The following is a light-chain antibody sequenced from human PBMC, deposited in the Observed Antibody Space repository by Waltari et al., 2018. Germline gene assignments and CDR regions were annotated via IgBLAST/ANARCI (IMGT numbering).Light chain of an antibody. Sequence: QSALTQPRSVSGSPGQSVTISCPGTSSDVGGYTYFSWYQQHPGKAPKLMIYDVSKRPSGVPDRFSGSKSGNTASLTISGLQAEDEADYYCCSYAGSYVVFGGGTKLTVL. CDR3: CSYAGSYVV. CDR1: SSDVGGYTY. J-gene: IGLJ2*01. CDR2: DVS. V-gene: IGLV2-11*01.